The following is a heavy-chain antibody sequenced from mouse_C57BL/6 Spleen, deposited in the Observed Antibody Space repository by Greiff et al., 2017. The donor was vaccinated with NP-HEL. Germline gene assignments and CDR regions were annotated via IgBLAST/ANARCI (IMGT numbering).Heavy chain of an antibody. D-gene: IGHD1-3*01. V-gene: IGHV14-4*01. CDR3: TLNSTFFAY. CDR1: GFNIKDDY. Sequence: VQLQQSGAELVRPGASVKLSCTASGFNIKDDYMHWVKQRPEQGLEWIGWLDPENGDTEYASKFQGKATITADTSSNTAYLQLSSLTSEDTAVYYCTLNSTFFAYWGQGTLVTVSA. J-gene: IGHJ3*01. CDR2: LDPENGDT.